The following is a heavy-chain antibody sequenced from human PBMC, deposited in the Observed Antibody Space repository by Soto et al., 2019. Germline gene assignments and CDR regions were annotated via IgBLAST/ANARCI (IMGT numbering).Heavy chain of an antibody. D-gene: IGHD2-8*01. V-gene: IGHV4-31*02. CDR2: IYYSGTT. J-gene: IGHJ4*02. Sequence: PSETLSLTCTVSGGSVSSGGYYWSWIRQHTGTGLEWIGYIYYSGTTYFNPSLKSRASISLDTSKNEFSLKLTSVTAADTAVYYCARRALPQCINGVCYKDGFWDYWGQGALVTVSS. CDR3: ARRALPQCINGVCYKDGFWDY. CDR1: GGSVSSGGYY.